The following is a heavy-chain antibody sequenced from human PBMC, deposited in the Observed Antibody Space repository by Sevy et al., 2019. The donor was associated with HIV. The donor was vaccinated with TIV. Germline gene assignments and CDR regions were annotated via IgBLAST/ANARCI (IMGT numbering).Heavy chain of an antibody. D-gene: IGHD3-3*01. V-gene: IGHV3-48*02. CDR1: GFTFSSYS. CDR3: AREYDRGSFDY. Sequence: GGSLRLSCAASGFTFSSYSMNWVRQAPGKGLEWVSYISSSSSTIYYADSVKGRFTISRDNAKNSLYLQMSSLGDEDTAGYYCAREYDRGSFDYWGQGTLVTVSS. CDR2: ISSSSSTI. J-gene: IGHJ4*02.